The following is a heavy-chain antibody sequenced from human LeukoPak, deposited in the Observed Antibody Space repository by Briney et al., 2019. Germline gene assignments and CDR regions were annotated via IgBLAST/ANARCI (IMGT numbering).Heavy chain of an antibody. J-gene: IGHJ5*02. CDR1: GGSISSGGYY. CDR3: ARDVIGLSSTSENWFDP. D-gene: IGHD2-2*01. Sequence: SETLSLTCTVSGGSISSGGYYWSWIRQHPGKGLEWIGYIYYSGSTYYNPSLKSRVTMSVDTSKNQFSLKLSSVTAADTAVYYCARDVIGLSSTSENWFDPWGQGTLVTVSS. V-gene: IGHV4-31*03. CDR2: IYYSGST.